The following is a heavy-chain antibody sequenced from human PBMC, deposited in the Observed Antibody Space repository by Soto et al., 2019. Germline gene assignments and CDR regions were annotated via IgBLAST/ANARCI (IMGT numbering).Heavy chain of an antibody. Sequence: PGESLKISCKASGYSFAIYWIGWVRQMPGKGLEWMGLIYPDDSDTRYSPSFQGQVTISADKSINTAYLQWSSLQASDTAMYFCXRQDIVTNPLRGVYFDIWGQGALVTVSS. CDR2: IYPDDSDT. D-gene: IGHD2-15*01. V-gene: IGHV5-51*01. CDR1: GYSFAIYW. CDR3: XRQDIVTNPLRGVYFDI. J-gene: IGHJ4*02.